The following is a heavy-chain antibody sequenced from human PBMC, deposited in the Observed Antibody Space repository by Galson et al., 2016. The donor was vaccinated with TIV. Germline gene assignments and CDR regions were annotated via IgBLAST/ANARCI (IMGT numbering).Heavy chain of an antibody. CDR3: ARSRSSGWYIYFDF. J-gene: IGHJ4*02. D-gene: IGHD6-19*01. CDR1: GYTFTNYF. V-gene: IGHV1-46*01. CDR2: IHPNGGST. Sequence: SVKVSCKASGYTFTNYFMHWVRQAPGQGLEWMGIIHPNGGSTSYAQKFKGRVTMTRDTSTSTVYMEMSSLRSEDTAVYHCARSRSSGWYIYFDFWGQGTLVTVSS.